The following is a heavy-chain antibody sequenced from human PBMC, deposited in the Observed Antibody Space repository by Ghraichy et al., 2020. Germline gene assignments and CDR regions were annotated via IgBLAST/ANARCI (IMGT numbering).Heavy chain of an antibody. V-gene: IGHV1-69*13. CDR2: IIPFFVTA. Sequence: SVKVSCKASGGTFSSYAISWVRQAPGQGLEWMGGIIPFFVTANYAQQFKGRVTITADESTSPAYMELSSLRSEDTAVSYCAVDTAMAPYYYYMDVWGKGTTVTVSS. D-gene: IGHD5-18*01. CDR1: GGTFSSYA. J-gene: IGHJ6*03. CDR3: AVDTAMAPYYYYMDV.